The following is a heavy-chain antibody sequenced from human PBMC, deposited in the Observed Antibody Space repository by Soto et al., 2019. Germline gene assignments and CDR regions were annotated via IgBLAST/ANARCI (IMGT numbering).Heavy chain of an antibody. V-gene: IGHV1-2*02. Sequence: QGQLVQSGAEVKKPGASVKVSCKASGQSFTGYFMHWVRQAPGQGLEWMGWINPNSGDTKYSERFEGRVTMTRDTAITTVYMEMSGFKSDDTAVYFCARLRGYSYSAWGQGTLVTVSS. CDR3: ARLRGYSYSA. CDR1: GQSFTGYF. CDR2: INPNSGDT. D-gene: IGHD5-18*01. J-gene: IGHJ5*02.